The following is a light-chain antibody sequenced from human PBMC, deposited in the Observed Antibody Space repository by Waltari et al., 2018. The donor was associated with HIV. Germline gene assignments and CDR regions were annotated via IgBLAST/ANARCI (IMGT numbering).Light chain of an antibody. CDR3: SSYADKNGFSMV. Sequence: QSALTQPPSASGSPGQSVTISCTGTNSDIGGYNYVSWYQQQPGKAPKLVISEVTKRPSGVPLRVSRSKSGTTTSLTVSVLQAEDEADYYGSSYADKNGFSMVFGGGTKLTVL. CDR1: NSDIGGYNY. V-gene: IGLV2-8*01. CDR2: EVT. J-gene: IGLJ2*01.